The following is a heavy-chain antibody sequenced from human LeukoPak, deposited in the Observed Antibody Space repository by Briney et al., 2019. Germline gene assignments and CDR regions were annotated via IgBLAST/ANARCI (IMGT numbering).Heavy chain of an antibody. CDR1: GYTFTSYD. D-gene: IGHD6-13*01. CDR2: MNPNSGNT. V-gene: IGHV1-8*03. CDR3: ARQRYSSSWYGDYYYYYMDV. Sequence: ASVKVSCKASGYTFTSYDINWVRQATGQGLEWMGWMNPNSGNTGYAQKFQGRVTITRNTSISTAYMELSSLRSEDTAVYYCARQRYSSSWYGDYYYYYMDVWGKGTTVTVSS. J-gene: IGHJ6*03.